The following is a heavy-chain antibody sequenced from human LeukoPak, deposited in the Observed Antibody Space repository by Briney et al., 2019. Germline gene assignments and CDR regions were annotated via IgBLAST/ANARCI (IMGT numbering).Heavy chain of an antibody. CDR1: GFTFSSYG. CDR2: IWYDGSNK. CDR3: AKDTDYGDLYYFDY. Sequence: GGSLRLSCAASGFTFSSYGMHWVRQAPGKGLEWVAVIWYDGSNKYYADSVKGRFTISRDNSKNTLYLQMNSLRAEDTAVYYCAKDTDYGDLYYFDYWGQGTLVTVSS. V-gene: IGHV3-33*06. D-gene: IGHD4-17*01. J-gene: IGHJ4*02.